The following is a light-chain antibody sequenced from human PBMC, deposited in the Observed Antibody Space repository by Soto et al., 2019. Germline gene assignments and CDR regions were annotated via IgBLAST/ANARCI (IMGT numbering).Light chain of an antibody. V-gene: IGKV1-9*01. CDR3: QQYNSYSWT. CDR2: AAS. Sequence: DIQLTQSPSFLSASVGDRVTITCRASQDISDYLAWYQQRPGKAPKLLIYAASTLQSGVPSRFSGSGSGTEFTLTISSLQPEDFATYYCQQYNSYSWTFGQGTKVDIK. J-gene: IGKJ1*01. CDR1: QDISDY.